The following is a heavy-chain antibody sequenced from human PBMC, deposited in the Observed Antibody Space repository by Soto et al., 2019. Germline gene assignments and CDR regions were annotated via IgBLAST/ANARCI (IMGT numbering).Heavy chain of an antibody. CDR1: GFSFNNYW. J-gene: IGHJ3*02. Sequence: GGSLRLSCAASGFSFNNYWMSWVRQAPGKGLEWVANLKPDGSQKWYVDSVKGRFAISRDNAKNSLFLQMNRLRAEDTAVYYCTRGDYYDSSGPFSDAFDIWGQGTTVTVSS. D-gene: IGHD3-22*01. V-gene: IGHV3-7*04. CDR2: LKPDGSQK. CDR3: TRGDYYDSSGPFSDAFDI.